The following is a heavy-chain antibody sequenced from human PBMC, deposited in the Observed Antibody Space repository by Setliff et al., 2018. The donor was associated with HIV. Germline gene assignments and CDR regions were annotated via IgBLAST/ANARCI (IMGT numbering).Heavy chain of an antibody. CDR3: ARDLAPPFYFDY. V-gene: IGHV1-69*10. CDR1: GGTSNTYA. Sequence: SVKVSCKASGGTSNTYAINWVRQAPGQGLEWMGQVITILDITSYAQKFQGRVTITADESTNTMYMELSSLRSDDTAVYYCARDLAPPFYFDYWGQGTLVTVSS. J-gene: IGHJ4*02. CDR2: VITILDIT.